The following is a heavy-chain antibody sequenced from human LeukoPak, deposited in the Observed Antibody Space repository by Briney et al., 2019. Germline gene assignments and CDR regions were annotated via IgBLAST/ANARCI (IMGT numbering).Heavy chain of an antibody. CDR1: GGSISSSNW. CDR2: IYHSGST. D-gene: IGHD3-22*01. CDR3: ARLANYYYYDSSGYEIFDY. Sequence: SGTLSLTCAVSGGSISSSNWWSWVRQPPGKGLEWIGEIYHSGSTNYNPSLKSRVTISVAKSKNQFSLKLSSVTAADTAVYYCARLANYYYYDSSGYEIFDYWGQGTLVTVSS. J-gene: IGHJ4*02. V-gene: IGHV4-4*02.